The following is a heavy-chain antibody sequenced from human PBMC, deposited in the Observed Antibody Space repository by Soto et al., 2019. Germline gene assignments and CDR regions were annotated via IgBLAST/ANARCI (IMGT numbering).Heavy chain of an antibody. Sequence: GGSLRLFCAASGFTFSSYAMNWVRQAPGKGLEWVSAISPGGGSPYYTDSVKGRFTISRDNSKNTLYRQMNSLRAEDTAVYYCAKQIPAAGSDYWGQGTLVTVSS. D-gene: IGHD6-13*01. CDR2: ISPGGGSP. V-gene: IGHV3-23*01. CDR3: AKQIPAAGSDY. J-gene: IGHJ4*02. CDR1: GFTFSSYA.